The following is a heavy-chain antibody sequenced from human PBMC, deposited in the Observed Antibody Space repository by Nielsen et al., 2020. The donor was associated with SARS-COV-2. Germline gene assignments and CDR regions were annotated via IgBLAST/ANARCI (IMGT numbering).Heavy chain of an antibody. CDR1: GFTFSSYW. CDR3: ARVHGDYVGYWYFDL. Sequence: GESLKISCAASGFTFSSYWMSWVRQAPGKGLEWVANIKQDGSEKYYVDSVKGRFTISRDNAKNSLYLQMNSLRAEDTALYHCARVHGDYVGYWYFDLWGRGTLVTVSS. V-gene: IGHV3-7*03. CDR2: IKQDGSEK. D-gene: IGHD4-17*01. J-gene: IGHJ2*01.